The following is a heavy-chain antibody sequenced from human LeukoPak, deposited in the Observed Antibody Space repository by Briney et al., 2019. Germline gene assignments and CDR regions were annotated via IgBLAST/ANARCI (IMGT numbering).Heavy chain of an antibody. Sequence: GGSLRLSCAASGFTFSSYAMHWVRQAPGKGLEYVSAISSNGGSTYYANSVKGRFTISRDNTKKLVFLQMNSLRVEDTAVYYCARDEVGGYYFEWGQGNLVNVSS. CDR3: ARDEVGGYYFE. CDR1: GFTFSSYA. D-gene: IGHD3-3*01. V-gene: IGHV3-64*01. J-gene: IGHJ4*02. CDR2: ISSNGGST.